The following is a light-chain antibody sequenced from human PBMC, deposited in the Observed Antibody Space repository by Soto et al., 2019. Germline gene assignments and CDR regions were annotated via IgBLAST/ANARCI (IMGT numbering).Light chain of an antibody. J-gene: IGKJ5*01. V-gene: IGKV1-33*01. CDR1: QDIDQF. Sequence: DIQMTQSPSSLSASVGDSVTITCQASQDIDQFLNWFQQKPGKAPKLLIYDASNLETWVPSRFSASGSGTDLTFTISSLQPEDIAKYYFQQYVNLPLTFGQGTRLDI. CDR2: DAS. CDR3: QQYVNLPLT.